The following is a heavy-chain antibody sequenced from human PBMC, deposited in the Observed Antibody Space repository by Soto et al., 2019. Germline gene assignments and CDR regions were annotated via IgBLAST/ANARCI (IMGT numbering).Heavy chain of an antibody. CDR1: GFTFSSST. V-gene: IGHV3-21*01. CDR3: ARDLGEVYAT. D-gene: IGHD2-8*01. CDR2: ISSSSSYI. J-gene: IGHJ5*02. Sequence: VQLVESGGGLVKPGGSLRLSCAGSGFTFSSSTMTWVRQAPGKGLEWVSSISSSSSYIYQPDSLKGRFTISRDNAKNSVFLQMSSLRAEDTAVYYCARDLGEVYATWGQATLVTVSS.